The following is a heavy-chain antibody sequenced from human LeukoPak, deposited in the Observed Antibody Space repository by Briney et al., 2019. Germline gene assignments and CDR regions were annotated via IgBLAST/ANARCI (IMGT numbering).Heavy chain of an antibody. D-gene: IGHD5-18*01. CDR2: TSSTSSFI. CDR3: ARDSPSCLSYGYFGAYFDY. J-gene: IGHJ4*02. CDR1: GFTFSTYN. Sequence: AGSLILSCAASGFTFSTYNMNWVRQAPGKGLDWVSSTSSTSSFIYYADSVKGRFTISRGNAKNSLYLQMNSLRAEDTAVYYCARDSPSCLSYGYFGAYFDYWGQGTLVTVSS. V-gene: IGHV3-21*06.